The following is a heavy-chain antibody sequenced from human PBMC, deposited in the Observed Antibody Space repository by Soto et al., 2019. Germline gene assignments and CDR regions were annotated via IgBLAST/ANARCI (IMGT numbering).Heavy chain of an antibody. CDR2: INAGNGNT. CDR3: ARGQLAVAGTDFDY. CDR1: GYTFTSYA. V-gene: IGHV1-3*01. D-gene: IGHD6-19*01. Sequence: QVQLVQSGAEVKKPGASVKVSCKASGYTFTSYAMHWVRQAPGQRLEWMGWINAGNGNTKYSQKFQGRVTITRDTSASTAYMELSSLRSEDTAVYYCARGQLAVAGTDFDYWGQGPLVTVSS. J-gene: IGHJ4*02.